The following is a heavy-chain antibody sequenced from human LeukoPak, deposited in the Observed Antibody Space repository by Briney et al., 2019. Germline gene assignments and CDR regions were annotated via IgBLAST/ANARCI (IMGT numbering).Heavy chain of an antibody. CDR1: GYTFISYG. D-gene: IGHD5-18*01. Sequence: GASVTVSCKASGYTFISYGISWVRQAPGQGLEWMGWISAYDGNTDYAQNLQGRVTMTTDTSTSTAYMELRSLRSDDTAVYYCARAVRGYSYAYLPYWGQGTLVTVSS. CDR3: ARAVRGYSYAYLPY. CDR2: ISAYDGNT. V-gene: IGHV1-18*01. J-gene: IGHJ4*02.